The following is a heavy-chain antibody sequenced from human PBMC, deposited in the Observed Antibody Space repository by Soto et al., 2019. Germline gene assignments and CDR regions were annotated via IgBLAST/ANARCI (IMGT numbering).Heavy chain of an antibody. V-gene: IGHV1-2*02. J-gene: IGHJ3*01. CDR3: ARERHLNSPSDAFDL. D-gene: IGHD1-7*01. CDR2: MRPNSGGS. CDR1: GYNFIAQN. Sequence: QVHLVQSGAEVKKPGASVKVSCMASGYNFIAQNIHWVRQAPGLGLEWMGKMRPNSGGSDYAQEFQGRVTGTRETAISTVYMELTSLKSDDTAVYYCARERHLNSPSDAFDLWGQGTMVIVSS.